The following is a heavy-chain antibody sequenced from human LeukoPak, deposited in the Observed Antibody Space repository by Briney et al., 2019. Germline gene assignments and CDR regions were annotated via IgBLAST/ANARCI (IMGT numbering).Heavy chain of an antibody. CDR1: GFTFSDYY. J-gene: IGHJ4*02. D-gene: IGHD3-22*01. CDR2: ISSSGSTI. Sequence: PGGSLRLSCAASGFTFSDYYTSWIRQAPGKGLEWVSYISSSGSTIYYADSVKGRFTISRDNAKNSLYLQMNSLRAEDTAVYYCARDPGRHYYDSSGRPRPDWGQGTLVTVSS. V-gene: IGHV3-11*01. CDR3: ARDPGRHYYDSSGRPRPD.